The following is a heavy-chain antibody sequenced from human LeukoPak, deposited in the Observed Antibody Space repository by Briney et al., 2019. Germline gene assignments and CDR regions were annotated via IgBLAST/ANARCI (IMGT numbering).Heavy chain of an antibody. V-gene: IGHV3-7*01. CDR2: INQDGSVK. Sequence: PGGSLRLSCATSGFTLSTYWMSWVRQAPGKGLEWVANINQDGSVKYYVDSVKGRFTISRDNAKNSLYLQMNSLRGEDTAMYYCARARYCSSSNCYQDYWGQGTLVTVSS. CDR3: ARARYCSSSNCYQDY. D-gene: IGHD2-2*01. CDR1: GFTLSTYW. J-gene: IGHJ4*02.